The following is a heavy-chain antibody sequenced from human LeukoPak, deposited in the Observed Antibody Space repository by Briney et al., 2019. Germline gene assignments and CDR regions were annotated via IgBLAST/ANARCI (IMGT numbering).Heavy chain of an antibody. Sequence: PGGSLRLSCAASGFTFSDYYMSWIRQAPGKGLEWVSYISSSSSYTNCADSVKGRFTISRDNAKNSLYLQMNSLRAEDTAMYYCAREGNDYSNRPPFDYWGQGTLVTVSS. CDR3: AREGNDYSNRPPFDY. V-gene: IGHV3-11*05. J-gene: IGHJ4*02. CDR1: GFTFSDYY. CDR2: ISSSSSYT. D-gene: IGHD4-11*01.